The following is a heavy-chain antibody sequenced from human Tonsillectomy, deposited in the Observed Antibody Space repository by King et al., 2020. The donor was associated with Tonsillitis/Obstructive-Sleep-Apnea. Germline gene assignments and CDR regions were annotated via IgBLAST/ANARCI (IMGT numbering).Heavy chain of an antibody. V-gene: IGHV3-23*04. J-gene: IGHJ4*02. CDR2: ISDNAYNT. CDR1: GFTFSNYA. CDR3: AKKRESTSNWHFDS. Sequence: VQLVESGGGLVQPGGSLRLSCAPSGFTFSNYAMSWVRQAPGKGLEWVSIISDNAYNTYYADSVKGRFTISRDNSKNTLYLRMYSLRAEDTAIYYCAKKRESTSNWHFDSWGQGTLVTVSS. D-gene: IGHD6-13*01.